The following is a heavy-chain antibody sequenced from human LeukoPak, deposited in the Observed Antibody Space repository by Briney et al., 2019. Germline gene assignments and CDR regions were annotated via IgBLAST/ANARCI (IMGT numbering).Heavy chain of an antibody. J-gene: IGHJ4*02. D-gene: IGHD5-12*01. Sequence: PSEALSLTCTVSGGSISTYYWSWIRQPPGKGLEWIGYIYYTGSTNYNPSFKSRVTISVDTSKNQFSLKLSSVTAADTAVYYCARDRGDGYDYFWDYWGQGTLVTVSS. V-gene: IGHV4-59*01. CDR3: ARDRGDGYDYFWDY. CDR2: IYYTGST. CDR1: GGSISTYY.